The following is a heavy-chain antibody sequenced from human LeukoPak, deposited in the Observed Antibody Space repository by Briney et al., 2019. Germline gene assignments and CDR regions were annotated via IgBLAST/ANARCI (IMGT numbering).Heavy chain of an antibody. CDR3: ARDRWLGY. V-gene: IGHV4-59*01. D-gene: IGHD5-12*01. Sequence: SETLSLTCTVSGGSISSYFWSWVRQPPGKGLEWIGYIYYSGSTNYNPSLKSRVTISVDTSKNQFSLKLASVTTADTAVYYCARDRWLGYWGQGTLVTVSS. CDR2: IYYSGST. CDR1: GGSISSYF. J-gene: IGHJ4*02.